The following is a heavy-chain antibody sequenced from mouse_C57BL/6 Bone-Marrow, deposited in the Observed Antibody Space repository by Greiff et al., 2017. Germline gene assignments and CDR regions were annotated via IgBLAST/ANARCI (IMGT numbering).Heavy chain of an antibody. V-gene: IGHV1-55*01. J-gene: IGHJ3*01. CDR1: GYTFTSYW. D-gene: IGHD2-2*01. CDR3: ARDGYDGAWFAY. CDR2: IYPGSGST. Sequence: VQLQQPGAELVKPGASVQMSCKASGYTFTSYWITWVKQRPGQGLEWIGDIYPGSGSTNYNEKFKSKATLTVDTSSSTAYMQLSSLTSEDSAVYYCARDGYDGAWFAYWGQGTLVTVSA.